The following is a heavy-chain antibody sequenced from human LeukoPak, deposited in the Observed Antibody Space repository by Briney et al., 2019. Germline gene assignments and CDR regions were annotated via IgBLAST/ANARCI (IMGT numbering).Heavy chain of an antibody. CDR3: ATDYYDSSGYYAVSVFQH. Sequence: GGSLRLSCAASGFTFSSYAMHWVRQAPGKGLEWVAVISYDGSNKYYADSVKGRLTISRDNSKNTLYLQMNSLRAEDTAVYYCATDYYDSSGYYAVSVFQHWGQGTLVTVSS. J-gene: IGHJ1*01. CDR2: ISYDGSNK. CDR1: GFTFSSYA. V-gene: IGHV3-30-3*01. D-gene: IGHD3-22*01.